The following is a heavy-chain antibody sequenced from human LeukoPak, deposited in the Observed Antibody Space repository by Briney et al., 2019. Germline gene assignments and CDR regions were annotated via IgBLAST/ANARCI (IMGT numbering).Heavy chain of an antibody. CDR2: INPSGGST. Sequence: ASVKVSCKASGYTFTSYYMHWVRQAPGQGLEWMGIINPSGGSTSYAQKFQGRVTMTRDTSTSTVYMELSNLRSEDTAVYYCARERGTWYYFDYWGQGTLVTVSS. V-gene: IGHV1-46*01. D-gene: IGHD3-16*01. CDR1: GYTFTSYY. CDR3: ARERGTWYYFDY. J-gene: IGHJ4*02.